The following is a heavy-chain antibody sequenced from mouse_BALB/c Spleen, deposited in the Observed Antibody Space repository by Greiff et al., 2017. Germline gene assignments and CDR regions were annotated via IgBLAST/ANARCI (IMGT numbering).Heavy chain of an antibody. Sequence: EVKLLESGGGLVQPGGSMKLSCVASGFTFSNYWMNWVRQSPEKGLEWVAEIRLKSNDYATHYAESVKGRFTISRDDSKSSVYLQMNNLRAEDTGIYYCTRYYGSYYYAMDYWGQGTSVTVSS. D-gene: IGHD1-1*01. CDR3: TRYYGSYYYAMDY. J-gene: IGHJ4*01. V-gene: IGHV6-6*02. CDR1: GFTFSNYW. CDR2: IRLKSNDYAT.